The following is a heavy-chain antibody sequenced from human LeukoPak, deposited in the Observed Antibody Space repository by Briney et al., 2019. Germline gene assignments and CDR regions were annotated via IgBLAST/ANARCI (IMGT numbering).Heavy chain of an antibody. CDR2: ISGSGGST. CDR3: AKGGGYGSGSYYIPIY. Sequence: PGGSLRLSCTASGFTFRDYAMSWVRQAPGKGLEWVSAISGSGGSTYYADSVKGRFTISRDNSKNTLYLQMNSLRAEDTAVYYCAKGGGYGSGSYYIPIYWGQGTLVTVSS. CDR1: GFTFRDYA. J-gene: IGHJ4*02. V-gene: IGHV3-23*01. D-gene: IGHD3-10*01.